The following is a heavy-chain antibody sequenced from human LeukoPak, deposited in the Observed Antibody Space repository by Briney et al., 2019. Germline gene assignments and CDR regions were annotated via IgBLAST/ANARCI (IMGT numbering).Heavy chain of an antibody. CDR1: GFTFSAYT. V-gene: IGHV3-21*01. J-gene: IGHJ4*02. D-gene: IGHD6-13*01. CDR2: IGSSSASI. CDR3: ARGLVGIAADDFAY. Sequence: PGGSLTLTCAASGFTFSAYTMNWVRQAPGKGLEWVSSIGSSSASIYYADSMKGRFTISRDNAQNSLHLQLNSLRAEDTAMYYCARGLVGIAADDFAYWGQGTLVTVSS.